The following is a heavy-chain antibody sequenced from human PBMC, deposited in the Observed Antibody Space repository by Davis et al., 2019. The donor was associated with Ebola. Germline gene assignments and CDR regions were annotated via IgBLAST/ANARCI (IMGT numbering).Heavy chain of an antibody. J-gene: IGHJ4*02. CDR2: MNPNSANT. Sequence: ASVKVSCKASGYTFTAHDINWVRQANGQGFEWIGWMNPNSANTGYAQKFKGRVTLTRNASTNTAYMELKSLKSEDTAVYYCARDSAAVTTFGSLSDYWGQGTLVTVSS. CDR3: ARDSAAVTTFGSLSDY. D-gene: IGHD3-16*01. V-gene: IGHV1-8*01. CDR1: GYTFTAHD.